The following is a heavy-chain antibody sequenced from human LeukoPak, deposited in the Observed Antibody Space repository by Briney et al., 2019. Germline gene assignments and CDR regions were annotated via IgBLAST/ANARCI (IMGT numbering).Heavy chain of an antibody. CDR2: IYPGDSDT. D-gene: IGHD6-6*01. V-gene: IGHV5-51*01. CDR1: GYSFTNYW. Sequence: GESLKISCKGSGYSFTNYWITWVRQMPGKGLEWMGIIYPGDSDTRYSPSFQGQVTISVDKSISTACLQWSSLKASDTAMYYCARLGPAPPPSSSFFDYWGQGTLVTVSS. CDR3: ARLGPAPPPSSSFFDY. J-gene: IGHJ4*02.